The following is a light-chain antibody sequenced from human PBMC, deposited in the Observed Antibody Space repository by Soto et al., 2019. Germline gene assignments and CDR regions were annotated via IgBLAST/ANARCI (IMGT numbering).Light chain of an antibody. V-gene: IGLV2-14*01. CDR3: SSYTTSSTHVI. CDR2: DVT. Sequence: QSALTQPASVSGSPGQSITISCTGTSNDVGGYNYVSWYQQHPGKAPKLIIYDVTNRPSGVSNRFSGSKSGNTASLTLSGRQAEDEADYYCSSYTTSSTHVIFGGGTKVTVL. CDR1: SNDVGGYNY. J-gene: IGLJ2*01.